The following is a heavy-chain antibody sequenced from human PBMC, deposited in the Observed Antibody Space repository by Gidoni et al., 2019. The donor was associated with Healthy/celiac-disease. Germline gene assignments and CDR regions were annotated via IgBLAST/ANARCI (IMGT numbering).Heavy chain of an antibody. CDR2: SRNKANSYTT. CDR3: ARASYDGSGYFLYYFDY. D-gene: IGHD3-22*01. V-gene: IGHV3-72*01. CDR1: GFTFSDHY. J-gene: IGHJ4*02. Sequence: EVQLVESGGGLVQPGGSLRLSCAASGFTFSDHYMDWVRQAPGKGLEWVGRSRNKANSYTTEYAASVKGRFTISRDDSKNSLYLQMNSLKTEDTAVYYCARASYDGSGYFLYYFDYWGQGTLVTVSS.